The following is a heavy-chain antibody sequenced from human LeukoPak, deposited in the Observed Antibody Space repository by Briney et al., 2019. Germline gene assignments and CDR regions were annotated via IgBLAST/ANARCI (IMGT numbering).Heavy chain of an antibody. V-gene: IGHV4-59*01. CDR1: GGSIRSYY. Sequence: SETLSLTCTVSGGSIRSYYWSWIRQPPGKGLEWIGYIAYSGSTNYNPSPKSRVTISVDTSKNQFSLKLSSVTAADTAVYYCARGSSSGWYTSDYWGQGTLVTVSS. CDR3: ARGSSSGWYTSDY. D-gene: IGHD6-19*01. CDR2: IAYSGST. J-gene: IGHJ4*02.